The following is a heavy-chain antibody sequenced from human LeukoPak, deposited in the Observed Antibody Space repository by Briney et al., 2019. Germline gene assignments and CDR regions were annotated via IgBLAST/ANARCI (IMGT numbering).Heavy chain of an antibody. CDR2: ISSSGSTI. J-gene: IGHJ4*02. Sequence: GGSLRLSCAASGFTFSDYYMSWIRQAPGKGLEWVSYISSSGSTIYYADSVKGRFTISRDNAENSLYLQMNSLRAEDTAVYYCARQKDIVVVPAAPIDYWGQGTLVTVSS. CDR3: ARQKDIVVVPAAPIDY. D-gene: IGHD2-2*01. V-gene: IGHV3-11*01. CDR1: GFTFSDYY.